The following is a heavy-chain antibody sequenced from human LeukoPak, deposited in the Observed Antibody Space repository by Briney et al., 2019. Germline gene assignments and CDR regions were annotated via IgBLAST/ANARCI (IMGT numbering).Heavy chain of an antibody. V-gene: IGHV4-39*06. CDR2: IFYSGIT. Sequence: SETLSLTCTVSGGSISTSSYYWGWVRQPPGKGLEWIGNIFYSGITYYSPSLKSRVTISLDTSRNQFPLKLSSVTAEDTAVYYCARNKYYYGSGNYGVPNWFDPWGQGTLVTVSS. D-gene: IGHD3-10*01. CDR3: ARNKYYYGSGNYGVPNWFDP. J-gene: IGHJ5*02. CDR1: GGSISTSSYY.